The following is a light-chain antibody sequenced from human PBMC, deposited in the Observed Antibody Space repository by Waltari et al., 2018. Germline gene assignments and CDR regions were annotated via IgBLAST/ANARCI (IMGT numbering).Light chain of an antibody. CDR2: DAS. V-gene: IGKV1-5*01. Sequence: DIQLTQSPSTLSASIGDKVTITCRASRSVDTWLAWYQQRPGTPPKFLIYDASSLENGVPSRFSGSGSGTEFTLSITSLQPDDFATYYCQQYRSDSPTFGQGTNVEVK. CDR3: QQYRSDSPT. CDR1: RSVDTW. J-gene: IGKJ1*01.